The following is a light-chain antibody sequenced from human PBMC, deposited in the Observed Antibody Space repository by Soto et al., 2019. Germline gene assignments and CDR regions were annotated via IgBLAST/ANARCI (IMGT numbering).Light chain of an antibody. CDR1: SSDVGRYDF. Sequence: QSVLTQPRSVSGSPGQSIAISCTGTSSDVGRYDFVSWYQQNPGRAPKVLIYDVTKRPSGVPDRFSGSKSGNTAFLTISGLQAEDEAEYYCCSYAGTYTVVFGGGTKLTVL. CDR3: CSYAGTYTVV. J-gene: IGLJ2*01. CDR2: DVT. V-gene: IGLV2-11*01.